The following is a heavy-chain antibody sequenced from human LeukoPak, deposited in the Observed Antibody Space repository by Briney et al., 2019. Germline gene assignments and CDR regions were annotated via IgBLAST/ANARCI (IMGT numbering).Heavy chain of an antibody. CDR1: GFTFSSYE. J-gene: IGHJ6*04. CDR3: AELGITMIGGV. D-gene: IGHD3-10*02. V-gene: IGHV3-48*03. CDR2: ISGSGGTI. Sequence: PGGSLRLSCAASGFTFSSYEMNWVRQAPGNGLEWVSYISGSGGTIYYADSVKGRFTISRDNAKNSLYLQMNSLRAEDTAVYYCAELGITMIGGVWGKGTTVTISS.